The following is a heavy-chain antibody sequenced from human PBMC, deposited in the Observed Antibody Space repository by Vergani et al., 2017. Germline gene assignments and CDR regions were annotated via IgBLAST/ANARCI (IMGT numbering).Heavy chain of an antibody. CDR2: ISYDGSNK. J-gene: IGHJ4*02. Sequence: QVQMVESGGGVVQPGRSLRLSCAASGFTPSSYGMHWVRQAPGKGPEWVAVISYDGSNKFYADSVKGRFTITRDNSKNTLYLQMNSLRVEDTAVYYWSKGRFIVGAQTSRQDYFDYWGQGTLVTVSS. D-gene: IGHD1-26*01. CDR3: SKGRFIVGAQTSRQDYFDY. V-gene: IGHV3-30*18. CDR1: GFTPSSYG.